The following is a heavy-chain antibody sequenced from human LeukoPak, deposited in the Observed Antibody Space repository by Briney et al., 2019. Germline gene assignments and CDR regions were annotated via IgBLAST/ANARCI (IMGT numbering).Heavy chain of an antibody. CDR3: TTGLTGDIVVVPAAMTGAFDI. V-gene: IGHV3-23*01. CDR2: ISGSGGST. J-gene: IGHJ3*02. D-gene: IGHD2-2*01. CDR1: GFTFSSYA. Sequence: PGGSLRLSCAASGFTFSSYAMSRVRQAPGKGLEWVSAISGSGGSTYYADSVKGRFTISRDNSKNTLYLQMNSLKTEDAAVYYCTTGLTGDIVVVPAAMTGAFDIWGQGTMATVSS.